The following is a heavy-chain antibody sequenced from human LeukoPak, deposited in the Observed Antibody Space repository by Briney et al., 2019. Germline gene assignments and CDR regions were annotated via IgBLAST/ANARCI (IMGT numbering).Heavy chain of an antibody. V-gene: IGHV3-66*02. D-gene: IGHD5-18*01. CDR3: ARGSHSYGLYYFDY. CDR1: GFTVSSNY. J-gene: IGHJ4*02. CDR2: IYSGGST. Sequence: PGGSLRLSCAASGFTVSSNYMSWVRQAPGKGLEWVSVIYSGGSTYYADSVKGRFTISRDNSKNTLYLQMNSLRAVDTAVYYCARGSHSYGLYYFDYWGQGTLVTVSS.